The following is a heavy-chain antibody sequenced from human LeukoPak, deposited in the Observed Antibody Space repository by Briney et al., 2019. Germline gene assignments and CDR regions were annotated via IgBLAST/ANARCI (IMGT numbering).Heavy chain of an antibody. CDR1: GFTVSSNY. D-gene: IGHD3-22*01. J-gene: IGHJ5*02. CDR3: ARGHTYYYDSSGYSYWFDP. V-gene: IGHV3-53*01. CDR2: IYSGGST. Sequence: GGSLRLSCAASGFTVSSNYMSWVRQAPGKGLEWVSVIYSGGSTYYADSVKGRFTISRDNSKYTLYLQMNSLRAEDTAVYYCARGHTYYYDSSGYSYWFDPWGQGTLVTVSS.